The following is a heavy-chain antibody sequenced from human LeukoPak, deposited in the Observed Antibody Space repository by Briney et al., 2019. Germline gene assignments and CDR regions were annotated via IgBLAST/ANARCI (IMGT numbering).Heavy chain of an antibody. Sequence: GGSLRLSCTASGFTFGDYAMSWFRQAPGKGLEWVGFIRSKAYGGTTEYAASVKGRFTISRDDSKSIAYLQMNSLKTEDTAVYYCTRVDSITMTQTVDYWGQGTLVTVSS. J-gene: IGHJ4*02. CDR2: IRSKAYGGTT. CDR3: TRVDSITMTQTVDY. CDR1: GFTFGDYA. V-gene: IGHV3-49*03. D-gene: IGHD3-22*01.